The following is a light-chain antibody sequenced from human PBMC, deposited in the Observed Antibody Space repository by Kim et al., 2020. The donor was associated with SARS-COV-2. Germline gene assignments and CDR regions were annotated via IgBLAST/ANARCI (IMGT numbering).Light chain of an antibody. CDR1: SGHSSYS. CDR2: LEGSGTY. J-gene: IGLJ3*02. Sequence: SVKLASTLGSGHSSYSSAWHQQQPGKATRDLMKLEGSGTYNKGSGVPDRFSGSRSGADRHLTISNHQSEDEADYYCETWDSNIRVFGGGTKLTVL. CDR3: ETWDSNIRV. V-gene: IGLV4-60*03.